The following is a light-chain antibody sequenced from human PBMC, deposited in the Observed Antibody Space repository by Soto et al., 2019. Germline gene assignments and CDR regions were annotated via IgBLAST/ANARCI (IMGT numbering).Light chain of an antibody. CDR1: QGIRND. J-gene: IGKJ4*01. Sequence: DIQMTQSPSSLSASVGDRVTITCRASQGIRNDVGWYQQKPGKAPKRLIFAASSLQSGVPSRFSGSGSGTEFTITLSSLQPEDFAPYYSLQHNSYPLTFGGGTKVEIK. CDR3: LQHNSYPLT. V-gene: IGKV1-17*01. CDR2: AAS.